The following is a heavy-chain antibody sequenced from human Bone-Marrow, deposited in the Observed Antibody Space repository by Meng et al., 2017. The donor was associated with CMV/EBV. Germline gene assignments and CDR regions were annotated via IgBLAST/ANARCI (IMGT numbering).Heavy chain of an antibody. CDR3: ARQAHYYGSGSYLHDWFDP. D-gene: IGHD3-10*01. J-gene: IGHJ5*02. Sequence: SETLSLTCAVYGGSFSGYYWSWIRQPPGKGLEWIGEINHSGSTNYNPSLKSRVTISVDTSKNQFSLKLSSVTAADTPVYYCARQAHYYGSGSYLHDWFDPWGQGTLVTVSS. CDR1: GGSFSGYY. CDR2: INHSGST. V-gene: IGHV4-34*01.